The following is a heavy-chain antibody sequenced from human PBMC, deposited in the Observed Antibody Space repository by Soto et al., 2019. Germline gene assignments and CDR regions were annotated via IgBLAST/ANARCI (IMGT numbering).Heavy chain of an antibody. D-gene: IGHD2-8*02. CDR1: RFTFSSYG. CDR2: ISYDGSKK. Sequence: QVQLVESGGGVVQPGRSLRLSCAASRFTFSSYGMHWVRQAPGKGLEWVAAISYDGSKKNYADSVKGRFTISRDNSKNTLYLQMNGLRGEDTAVYLCAKGLVGYVFGVEDFHYGMDVWGQGTTVTVSS. J-gene: IGHJ6*02. V-gene: IGHV3-30*18. CDR3: AKGLVGYVFGVEDFHYGMDV.